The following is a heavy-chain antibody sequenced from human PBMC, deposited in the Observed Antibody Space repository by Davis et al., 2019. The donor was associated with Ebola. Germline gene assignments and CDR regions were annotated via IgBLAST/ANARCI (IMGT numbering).Heavy chain of an antibody. V-gene: IGHV4-39*07. D-gene: IGHD2-2*01. CDR2: INHSGST. Sequence: SETLSLTCTVSGGSISSSSYYWSWIRQPPGKGLEWIGEINHSGSTNYNPPLKSRVTISVDTSKNQFSLKLTSVTAADTAVYFCARGLSGSPPPAAIFDYWGQGTLVTVSS. CDR1: GGSISSSSYY. J-gene: IGHJ4*02. CDR3: ARGLSGSPPPAAIFDY.